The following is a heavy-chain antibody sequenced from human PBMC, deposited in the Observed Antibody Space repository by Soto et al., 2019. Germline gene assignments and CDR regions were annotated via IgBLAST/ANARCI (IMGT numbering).Heavy chain of an antibody. V-gene: IGHV5-10-1*01. CDR1: GYSFAGYW. J-gene: IGHJ4*02. CDR2: IDPSDSQT. CDR3: ARQIYDSDTGPNFQYYFDS. Sequence: GESLKISCKESGYSFAGYWITWVRQKPGKGLEWMGRIDPSDSQTYYSPSFRGHVTISVTKSITTVFLQWSSLRASDTAMYYCARQIYDSDTGPNFQYYFDSWGQGTPVTVSS. D-gene: IGHD3-22*01.